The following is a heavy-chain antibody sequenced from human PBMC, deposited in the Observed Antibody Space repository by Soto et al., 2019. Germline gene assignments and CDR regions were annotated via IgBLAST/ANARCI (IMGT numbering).Heavy chain of an antibody. V-gene: IGHV5-10-1*01. CDR1: GYSFAGYW. J-gene: IGHJ4*02. CDR2: IDPSDSQT. CDR3: ARQIYDSDTGPNFQYYFDS. Sequence: GESLKISCKESGYSFAGYWITWVRQKPGKGLEWMGRIDPSDSQTYYSPSFRGHVTISVTKSITTVFLQWSSLRASDTAMYYCARQIYDSDTGPNFQYYFDSWGQGTPVTVSS. D-gene: IGHD3-22*01.